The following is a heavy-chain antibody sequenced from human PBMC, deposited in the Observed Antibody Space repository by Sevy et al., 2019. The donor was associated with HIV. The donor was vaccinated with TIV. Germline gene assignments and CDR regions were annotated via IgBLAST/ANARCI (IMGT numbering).Heavy chain of an antibody. Sequence: SETLSLTCAVYGGSFSGYYWSWIRQPPGKGLEWIGEINHSGSTNYNPSLKSRFIISVDTSKNQLSLKMTSVTAADTAVYYSARGSPQNSSGWLYYYYYYYIDVWGKGTTVTVSS. J-gene: IGHJ6*03. CDR1: GGSFSGYY. CDR3: ARGSPQNSSGWLYYYYYYYIDV. V-gene: IGHV4-34*01. CDR2: INHSGST. D-gene: IGHD6-25*01.